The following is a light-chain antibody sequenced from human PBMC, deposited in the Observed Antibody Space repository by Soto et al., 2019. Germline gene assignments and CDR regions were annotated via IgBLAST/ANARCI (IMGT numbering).Light chain of an antibody. CDR3: QQYGSSPQT. J-gene: IGKJ1*01. CDR1: QRVSSSY. Sequence: EIVLTQSPGTLSLSPGDRATLSGRASQRVSSSYLAWYQQKPGQAPRLLIYGASSRATGIPDRFSGSGSGTDFTLTISRLEPEDIAVYYCQQYGSSPQTFGQGTKVDIK. CDR2: GAS. V-gene: IGKV3-20*01.